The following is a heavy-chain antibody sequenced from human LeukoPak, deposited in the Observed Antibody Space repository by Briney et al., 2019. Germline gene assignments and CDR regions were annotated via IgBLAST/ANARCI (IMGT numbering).Heavy chain of an antibody. CDR1: GGSFSGYY. Sequence: SETLSLTCAVYGGSFSGYYWSWIRQPPGKGLEWIGEINHSGSTNYNPSLKSRVTISVDTSKNQFSLKLSSVTAADTAVYYCARYDILTGYQKGAFDIWGQGTMVTVSS. CDR2: INHSGST. V-gene: IGHV4-34*01. CDR3: ARYDILTGYQKGAFDI. J-gene: IGHJ3*02. D-gene: IGHD3-9*01.